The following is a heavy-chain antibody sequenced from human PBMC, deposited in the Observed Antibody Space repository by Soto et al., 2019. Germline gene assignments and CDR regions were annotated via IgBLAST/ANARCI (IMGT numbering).Heavy chain of an antibody. V-gene: IGHV3-21*01. J-gene: IGHJ4*02. CDR2: ISSSSSYI. D-gene: IGHD2-2*01. CDR3: ARGDIVVVQAAHDY. Sequence: GGSLRLSCAASGFTFSSYSMNWVRQAPGKGLEWVSSISSSSSYIYYADSVKGRFTISRDNAKNSLYLQMNSLRAEETAVYYCARGDIVVVQAAHDYWGQGTLVTVSS. CDR1: GFTFSSYS.